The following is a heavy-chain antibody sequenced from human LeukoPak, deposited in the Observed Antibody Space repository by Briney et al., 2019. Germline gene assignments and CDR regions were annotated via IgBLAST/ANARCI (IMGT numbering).Heavy chain of an antibody. V-gene: IGHV4-61*02. J-gene: IGHJ6*03. Sequence: PSETLSLTCTVSGGSISSGSYYWSWIRQPAGKGLEWIGRIYTSGSTNYNPSLKSRVTISVDTSKNQFSLKLSSVTAADTAVYYCARHLRPRGAPDRYGSGSHYYYMDVWGKGTTVTISS. CDR2: IYTSGST. CDR1: GGSISSGSYY. D-gene: IGHD3-10*01. CDR3: ARHLRPRGAPDRYGSGSHYYYMDV.